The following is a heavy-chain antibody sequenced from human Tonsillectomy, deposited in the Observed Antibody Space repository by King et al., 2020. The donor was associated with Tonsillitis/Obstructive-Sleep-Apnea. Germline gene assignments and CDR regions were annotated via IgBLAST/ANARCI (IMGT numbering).Heavy chain of an antibody. J-gene: IGHJ6*03. CDR2: INHSGST. V-gene: IGHV4-34*01. D-gene: IGHD2-2*01. Sequence: VQLQQWGAGLLKPSETLSLTCAVYGGSFSVYYWTWIRQPPGKGLEWIGEINHSGSTNYNPSLKSRVTISVDTPKNQFSLKLSSLTAADTAVYYCARGVADTDIVGEPAAHTVRSYYYMDVWDKGTTVTVSS. CDR3: ARGVADTDIVGEPAAHTVRSYYYMDV. CDR1: GGSFSVYY.